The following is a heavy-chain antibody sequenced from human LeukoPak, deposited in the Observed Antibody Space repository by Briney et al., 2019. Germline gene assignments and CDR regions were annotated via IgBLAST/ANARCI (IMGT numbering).Heavy chain of an antibody. J-gene: IGHJ4*02. Sequence: PSETLSLTCTVSGASISSFYWSWIRQSPGKALEWIGYIHYSGSTNYNPSLKIRVTMSVDASKNQFSLKVSSVTAADTAVYYCARGGWSLDYWGQGALVTVSS. CDR3: ARGGWSLDY. CDR2: IHYSGST. CDR1: GASISSFY. V-gene: IGHV4-59*01. D-gene: IGHD3-3*01.